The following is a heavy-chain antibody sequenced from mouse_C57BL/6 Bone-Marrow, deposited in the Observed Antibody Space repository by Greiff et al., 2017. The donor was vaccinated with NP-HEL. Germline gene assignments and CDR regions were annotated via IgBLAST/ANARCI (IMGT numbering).Heavy chain of an antibody. D-gene: IGHD2-3*01. J-gene: IGHJ2*01. V-gene: IGHV1-4*01. CDR3: AREVDLGWLLPFDY. CDR2: INPSSGYT. Sequence: QVQLQQSGAELARPGASVKMSCKASGYTFTSYTMHWVKQRPGQGLEWIGYINPSSGYTKYNQKFKDKATLTADKSSSTAYMQLSSLTSEDSAVYYCAREVDLGWLLPFDYWGQGTTLTVSS. CDR1: GYTFTSYT.